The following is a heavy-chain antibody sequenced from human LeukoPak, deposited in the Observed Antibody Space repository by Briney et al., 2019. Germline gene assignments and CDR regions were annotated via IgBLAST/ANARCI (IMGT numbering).Heavy chain of an antibody. CDR3: ARDRYDYGDYRGRFYYGMDV. D-gene: IGHD4-17*01. J-gene: IGHJ6*02. Sequence: PGGSLRLSCAASGFTVSSNYMSWVRQAPGKGLEWVSVIYSGGSTYYADSVKGRFTISRDNSKNTLYLQMNSLRAENTAVYYCARDRYDYGDYRGRFYYGMDVRGQGTTVTVSS. V-gene: IGHV3-53*01. CDR1: GFTVSSNY. CDR2: IYSGGST.